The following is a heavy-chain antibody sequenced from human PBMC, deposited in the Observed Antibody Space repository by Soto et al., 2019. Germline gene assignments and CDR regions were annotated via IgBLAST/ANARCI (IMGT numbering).Heavy chain of an antibody. CDR3: AHKEYYFATRTYYNVRWFDP. Sequence: SGPTLVNPTQTLTLTCTFSGFSLKSSGVGVAWIRQPPGKALEWLALVYWSDEKRYSPSLKNRLTITKDTSKNEVVLTMTNMDPLDTATYYCAHKEYYFATRTYYNVRWFDPWGQGILVTSPQ. CDR1: GFSLKSSGVG. CDR2: VYWSDEK. J-gene: IGHJ5*02. D-gene: IGHD3-10*01. V-gene: IGHV2-5*01.